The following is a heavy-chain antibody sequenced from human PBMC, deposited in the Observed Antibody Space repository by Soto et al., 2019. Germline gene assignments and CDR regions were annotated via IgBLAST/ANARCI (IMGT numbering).Heavy chain of an antibody. CDR3: ARSAPDYGSGSPVFY. Sequence: SETLSLTCTVSGGSISSSSYYWGWIRQPPGKGLEWIGSIYYSGSTYYNPSLKSRVTISVDTSKNQFSLKLSSVTAADTAVYYCARSAPDYGSGSPVFYWGQGTLVTVS. CDR1: GGSISSSSYY. CDR2: IYYSGST. D-gene: IGHD3-10*01. J-gene: IGHJ4*02. V-gene: IGHV4-39*01.